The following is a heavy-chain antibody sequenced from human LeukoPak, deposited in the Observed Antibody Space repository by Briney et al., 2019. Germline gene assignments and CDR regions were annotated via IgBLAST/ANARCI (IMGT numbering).Heavy chain of an antibody. V-gene: IGHV1-2*02. J-gene: IGHJ4*02. D-gene: IGHD1-26*01. Sequence: ASVKVSCKASGYTFTGYYTHWVRQAPGQGLERMGWIDPRNGGTTYAQTFQGRVTMTRDTSISTAYMELSSLKFDDTAMYYCAKIGIGGSYWDFDSWGQGTLVTVSS. CDR2: IDPRNGGT. CDR3: AKIGIGGSYWDFDS. CDR1: GYTFTGYY.